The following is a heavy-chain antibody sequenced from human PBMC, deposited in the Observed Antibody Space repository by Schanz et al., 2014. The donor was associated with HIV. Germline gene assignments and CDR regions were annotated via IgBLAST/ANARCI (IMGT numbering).Heavy chain of an antibody. CDR1: GFTFSSYW. CDR3: AKSRGDSWPYGMDV. Sequence: VQLVESGGGLVKPGGSLRLSCAASGFTFSSYWMHWVRQAPGKGLVWVSRINSDGSSTSYADSVKGRFTISRDNSENTLYLQMNSLRAEDTAVYYCAKSRGDSWPYGMDVWGQGTTVTVSS. D-gene: IGHD4-17*01. CDR2: INSDGSST. V-gene: IGHV3-74*02. J-gene: IGHJ6*02.